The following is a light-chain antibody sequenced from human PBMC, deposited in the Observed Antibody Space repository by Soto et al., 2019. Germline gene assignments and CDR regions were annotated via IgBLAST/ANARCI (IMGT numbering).Light chain of an antibody. CDR2: GAS. J-gene: IGKJ1*01. CDR1: QSINSR. V-gene: IGKV3-20*01. Sequence: ILLTQSPSTLALSPGERVTISCRASQSINSRLAWYRQKPGQAPKLLSYGASRRATGIPDRLSGSWSGKDFTLTISRPEPEDVTVYYCQQYGSSRTFGQGTKVDIK. CDR3: QQYGSSRT.